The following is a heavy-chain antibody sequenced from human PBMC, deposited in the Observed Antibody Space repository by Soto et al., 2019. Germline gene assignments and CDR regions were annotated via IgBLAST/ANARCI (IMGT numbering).Heavy chain of an antibody. J-gene: IGHJ4*02. CDR1: GFSLTETGMG. CDR2: IYWDDDK. V-gene: IGHV2-5*02. Sequence: QITLKESGPTLVKPTQTLTLTCTFSGFSLTETGMGVGWIRQPPGTALEWLALIYWDDDKRYSPSLKRGLTISKDAAKNQVVLTKTNVDAVDTATYYGAHRRSGYFDSWGQGTLVTVSS. CDR3: AHRRSGYFDS.